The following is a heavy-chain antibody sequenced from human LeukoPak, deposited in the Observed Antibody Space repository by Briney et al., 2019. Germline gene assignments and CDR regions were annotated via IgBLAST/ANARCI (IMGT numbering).Heavy chain of an antibody. V-gene: IGHV3-21*01. CDR1: GFTFSSYW. CDR2: ISSSSSYI. Sequence: GGSLRLSCAASGFTFSSYWMHWVRQAPGKGLEWDSSISSSSSYINYADSVKGRFTISRDNAKNSLYLQMDSLRAEDTAVYYCARDVTHCGGDCYSGDCWGQGTLVTVSS. CDR3: ARDVTHCGGDCYSGDC. J-gene: IGHJ4*02. D-gene: IGHD2-21*02.